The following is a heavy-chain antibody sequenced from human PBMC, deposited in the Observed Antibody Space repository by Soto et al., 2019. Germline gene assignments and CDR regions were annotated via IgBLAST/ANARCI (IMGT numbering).Heavy chain of an antibody. D-gene: IGHD6-13*01. J-gene: IGHJ5*02. CDR2: IHYSGST. Sequence: QVQLQESGPGLVEPSQTLSLTCTVSGGSISGEGYYWSWIRQYSGRGLEWIGYIHYSGSTYYNPSLKSRVIISVDTSKTQFFLNLSSVTAADTAVYCCARAWTATAGWANWFDRWGQGTLVTVSS. CDR1: GGSISGEGYY. V-gene: IGHV4-31*03. CDR3: ARAWTATAGWANWFDR.